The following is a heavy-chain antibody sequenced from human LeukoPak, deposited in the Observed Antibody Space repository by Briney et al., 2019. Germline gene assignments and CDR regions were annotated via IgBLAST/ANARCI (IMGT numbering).Heavy chain of an antibody. CDR2: ISYDGSNK. D-gene: IGHD5-18*01. Sequence: GGSVRLSCAASGFTFSSYAMHWVRQAPGKGVEWVAVISYDGSNKYYADSVKGRFTISRDKSKNTLYLQMNSLRAEDTAVYYCARVNLAGAAMVKEAFDYWGQGTLVTVSS. J-gene: IGHJ4*02. CDR3: ARVNLAGAAMVKEAFDY. V-gene: IGHV3-30*04. CDR1: GFTFSSYA.